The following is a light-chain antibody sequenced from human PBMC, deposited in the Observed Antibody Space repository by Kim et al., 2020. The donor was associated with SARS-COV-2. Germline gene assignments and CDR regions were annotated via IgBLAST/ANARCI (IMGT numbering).Light chain of an antibody. J-gene: IGLJ3*02. Sequence: SYELTQPPSVSVSPGQTARITCSGDVLPKKYAYWYQQKSGQAPVLVIYEDSKRPSGIPERFSGSSSGTMATLTISGAQVEDEADYYCYSTDSSGNRWVFGGGTQLTVL. CDR1: VLPKKY. CDR3: YSTDSSGNRWV. CDR2: EDS. V-gene: IGLV3-10*01.